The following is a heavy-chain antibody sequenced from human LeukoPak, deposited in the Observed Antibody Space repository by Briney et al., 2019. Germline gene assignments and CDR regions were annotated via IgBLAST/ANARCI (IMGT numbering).Heavy chain of an antibody. CDR2: ISSNGGST. Sequence: GGSLRLSCSASGFTFSSYAMHWARQATGKGLEHVSAISSNGGSTYYADSVKGRFTISRDNSKNTLYLQMSSLRAEDTAVYYCVKADYYDSSGYDDDYWGQGTLVTVSS. V-gene: IGHV3-64D*09. D-gene: IGHD3-22*01. CDR1: GFTFSSYA. CDR3: VKADYYDSSGYDDDY. J-gene: IGHJ4*02.